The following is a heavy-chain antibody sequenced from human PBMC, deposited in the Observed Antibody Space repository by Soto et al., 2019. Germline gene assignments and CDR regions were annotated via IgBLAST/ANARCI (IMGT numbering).Heavy chain of an antibody. J-gene: IGHJ4*02. V-gene: IGHV1-46*01. CDR3: ARGGHVVVVTAALDY. CDR2: VNPSGGHT. D-gene: IGHD2-21*02. Sequence: QVQLMQSGAEVKKPGASVKVSCKASGDTSTDYYIHWVRQAPGQGLEWMGTVNPSGGHTTYAQHFLGRVAMTMDTSTSTLYMELTSLTSDDTAIYYCARGGHVVVVTAALDYWGQGTLVTVSS. CDR1: GDTSTDYY.